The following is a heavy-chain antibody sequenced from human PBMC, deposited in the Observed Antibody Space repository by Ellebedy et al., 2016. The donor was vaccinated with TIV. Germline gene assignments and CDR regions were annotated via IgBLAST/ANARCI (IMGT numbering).Heavy chain of an antibody. J-gene: IGHJ4*02. V-gene: IGHV3-74*01. CDR2: ISPDGRGT. D-gene: IGHD5-18*01. Sequence: PGGSLRLSCEASEFTFSSYWIHWVRQTPGKGLVWVSRISPDGRGTSYADSVKGRFTISRDNAKNTMYLQMNSLRAEDTAVYYCATGPYSYGWGYWGQGTLVTVSS. CDR1: EFTFSSYW. CDR3: ATGPYSYGWGY.